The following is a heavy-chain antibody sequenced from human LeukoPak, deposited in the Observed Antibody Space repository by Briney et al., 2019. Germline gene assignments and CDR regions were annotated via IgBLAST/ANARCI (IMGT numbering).Heavy chain of an antibody. CDR3: ARAEVDTAMVIYFDY. CDR1: GFTVSSNY. CDR2: IYSGGST. D-gene: IGHD5-18*01. J-gene: IGHJ4*02. Sequence: GGSLRLSCAASGFTVSSNYMSWVRQAPGKGLEWVSVIYSGGSTHYADSVKGRFTISRDNSKNTLYLQMNSLRAEDTAVYYCARAEVDTAMVIYFDYWGQGTLVTVSS. V-gene: IGHV3-53*01.